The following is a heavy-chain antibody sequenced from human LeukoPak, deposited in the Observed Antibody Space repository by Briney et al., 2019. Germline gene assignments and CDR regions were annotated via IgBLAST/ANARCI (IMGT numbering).Heavy chain of an antibody. CDR2: IYYSGST. Sequence: SETLSLTCTVSGGSISSSSYCWGWIRQPPGKGLEWIGSIYYSGSTYYNPSLKSRVTISVDTSKNQFSLKLSSATAADTAVYYCARLVDVGNYYDSSGYLTPFDSWGQGTLVTVSS. D-gene: IGHD3-22*01. J-gene: IGHJ4*02. V-gene: IGHV4-39*01. CDR3: ARLVDVGNYYDSSGYLTPFDS. CDR1: GGSISSSSYC.